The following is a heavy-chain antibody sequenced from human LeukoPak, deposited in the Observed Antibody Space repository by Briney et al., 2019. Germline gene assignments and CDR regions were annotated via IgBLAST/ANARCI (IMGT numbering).Heavy chain of an antibody. CDR3: AWSYGGNPVVPFDY. Sequence: GASVKVSCKASGYTFTSYGISWVRQAPGQGVEWMGWISAYNGNTNYAQKLQGRVTMTTDTPTRTAYMGLRSLRSDDTAVYYCAWSYGGNPVVPFDYWGQGTLVTVSA. J-gene: IGHJ4*02. D-gene: IGHD4-23*01. CDR2: ISAYNGNT. CDR1: GYTFTSYG. V-gene: IGHV1-18*01.